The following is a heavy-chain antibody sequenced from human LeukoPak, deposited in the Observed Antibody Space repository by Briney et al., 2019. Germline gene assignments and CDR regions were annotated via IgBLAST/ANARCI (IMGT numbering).Heavy chain of an antibody. D-gene: IGHD3-22*01. V-gene: IGHV4-4*07. CDR3: ARGDDSSGQGW. CDR2: IHTSGTT. CDR1: GGSVSGYY. J-gene: IGHJ4*02. Sequence: SETLSLTCTVSGGSVSGYYWSWIRQPAGKGLEWIGRIHTSGTTNYNPSLKSRATMSVDTSKNQFSLKLSSVTAADTAVYYCARGDDSSGQGWWGQGTLVTVFS.